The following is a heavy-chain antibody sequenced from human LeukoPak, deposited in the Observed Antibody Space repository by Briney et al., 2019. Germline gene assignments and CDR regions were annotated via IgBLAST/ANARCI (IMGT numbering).Heavy chain of an antibody. J-gene: IGHJ4*02. V-gene: IGHV3-74*03. CDR2: INEKGSES. D-gene: IGHD1-1*01. Sequence: GGTLRPSCAASGFTFSSYGMSWVRQAPRMGLVWVSRINEKGSESMYEGSVKGRFTIPRDSAKNTVYLPMNSMRVEDTAVYYCVRDETLWTLDWCGQGTLVSASS. CDR1: GFTFSSYG. CDR3: VRDETLWTLDW.